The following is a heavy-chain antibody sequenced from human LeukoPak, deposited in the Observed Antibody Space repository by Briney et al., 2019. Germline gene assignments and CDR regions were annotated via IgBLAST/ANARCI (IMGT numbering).Heavy chain of an antibody. CDR1: GFTFSSYA. Sequence: GGSLRLSCAASGFTFSSYAMSWVRQAPGKGLEWVSGISDSGGSTYYADSVKGRFTIFRDNSKNTLYLQMNSLRAEDTAVYYCATDGAGFDTWGQGVLVTVSS. V-gene: IGHV3-23*01. J-gene: IGHJ5*02. CDR2: ISDSGGST. CDR3: ATDGAGFDT.